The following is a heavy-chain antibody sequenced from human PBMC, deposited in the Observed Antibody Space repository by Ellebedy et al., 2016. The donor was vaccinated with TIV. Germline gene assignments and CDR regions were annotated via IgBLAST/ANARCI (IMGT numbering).Heavy chain of an antibody. CDR2: IYPGDSDT. Sequence: GGSLRLXXQTSGYTFPNFWIAWVRQQPGKGLEWVGFIYPGDSDTKYSPSLQGQVTISSDKSIGTAYLQWRDLKASDTAVYYCARLRDALADELDYWGQGTPVTV. J-gene: IGHJ4*02. CDR1: GYTFPNFW. V-gene: IGHV5-51*01. D-gene: IGHD6-19*01. CDR3: ARLRDALADELDY.